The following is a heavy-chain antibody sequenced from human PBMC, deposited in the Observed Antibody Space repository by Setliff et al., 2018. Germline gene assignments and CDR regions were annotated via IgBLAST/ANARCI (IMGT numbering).Heavy chain of an antibody. Sequence: GGSLRLSCAASGFTFSSYSMNWVRQAPGKGLEWVSYISSSSSTIYYADSVKGRFTISRDNAKNSLYLQMNSLRAEDTAVYYCARDHGIVPGVDYMDVWGKGTTVTVSS. CDR2: ISSSSSTI. CDR1: GFTFSSYS. D-gene: IGHD1-26*01. CDR3: ARDHGIVPGVDYMDV. V-gene: IGHV3-48*04. J-gene: IGHJ6*03.